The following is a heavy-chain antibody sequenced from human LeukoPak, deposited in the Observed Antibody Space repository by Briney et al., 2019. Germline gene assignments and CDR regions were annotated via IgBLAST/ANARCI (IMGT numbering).Heavy chain of an antibody. Sequence: ASVKVSSKASGYTFTNYYMHWLRQPPGQGLEWMGWINPNSGGTNYAQKFQGRVTITRDTSISTAYMDLSRLGSDDTAVYYCARDGALDYWGQGTLVTVSS. CDR2: INPNSGGT. V-gene: IGHV1-2*02. J-gene: IGHJ4*02. D-gene: IGHD3-16*01. CDR3: ARDGALDY. CDR1: GYTFTNYY.